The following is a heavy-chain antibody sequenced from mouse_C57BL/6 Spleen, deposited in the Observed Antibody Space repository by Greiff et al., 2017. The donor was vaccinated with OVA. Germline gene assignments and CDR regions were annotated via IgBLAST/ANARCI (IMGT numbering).Heavy chain of an antibody. J-gene: IGHJ2*01. CDR2: INPSSGYT. V-gene: IGHV1-4*01. D-gene: IGHD1-1*01. CDR1: GYTFTSYT. CDR3: AKGYGSSFIFDY. Sequence: VKLLESGAELARPGASVKMSCKASGYTFTSYTMHWVKQRPGQGLEWIGYINPSSGYTKYNQKFKDKATLTADKSSSTAYMQLSSLTSEDSAVYYCAKGYGSSFIFDYWGQGTTLTVSS.